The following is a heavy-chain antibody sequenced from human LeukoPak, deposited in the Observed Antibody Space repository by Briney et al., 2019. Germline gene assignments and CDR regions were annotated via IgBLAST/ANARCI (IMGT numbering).Heavy chain of an antibody. V-gene: IGHV3-21*01. CDR3: ARDGGSWYRGGFFDY. D-gene: IGHD6-13*01. J-gene: IGHJ4*02. CDR1: GFTFSSYG. CDR2: ISSTSTYI. Sequence: GALRLSCAASGFTFSSYGVSWVRQAPGKGLEWVSSISSTSTYIYYADSVKGRFTISRDNAKSSLYLQMSSLRAEDTAVYYCARDGGSWYRGGFFDYWGQGTLVTVSS.